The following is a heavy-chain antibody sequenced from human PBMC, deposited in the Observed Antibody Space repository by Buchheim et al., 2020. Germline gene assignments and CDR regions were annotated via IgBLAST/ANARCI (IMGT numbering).Heavy chain of an antibody. V-gene: IGHV3-30*18. CDR3: AKDGHCSGGSCYPNHFDY. CDR2: ISNDGSNK. J-gene: IGHJ4*02. CDR1: GFSFINYG. Sequence: QVQLVESGGGVVQPGRSLRLSCAASGFSFINYGMHWVRQAPGKGLEWVAFISNDGSNKYYADSVKGRFTISRAISENTLYLQMNSLRAEDTAVYYCAKDGHCSGGSCYPNHFDYWGQGTL. D-gene: IGHD2-15*01.